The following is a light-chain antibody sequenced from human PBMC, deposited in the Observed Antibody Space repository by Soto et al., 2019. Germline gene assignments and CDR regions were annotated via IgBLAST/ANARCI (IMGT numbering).Light chain of an antibody. CDR1: LSFRGL. Sequence: VVLTQSQVTLSLSPVERANMXCMSCLSFRGLLAWYQQKPGQAPRLLIYDAYNRATGIPPRFSGSGSGIDFTLTISSLEPEDFAVYYCQQRSKWPITFGQGTRLEI. V-gene: IGKV3-11*01. CDR2: DAY. CDR3: QQRSKWPIT. J-gene: IGKJ5*01.